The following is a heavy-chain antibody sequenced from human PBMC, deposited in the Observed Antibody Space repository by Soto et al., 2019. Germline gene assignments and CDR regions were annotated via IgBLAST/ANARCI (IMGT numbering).Heavy chain of an antibody. CDR1: GGSISSGGYY. CDR2: IYYSGTT. Sequence: SETLSLTCTVSGGSISSGGYYWSRIRQHPGKGLEWIGYIYYSGTTYYNPSLKSRVTISVDTSKNQFSLKLSSVSAADTALYYCARCSLVVVPAPGFDPWGRGTLVTVSS. CDR3: ARCSLVVVPAPGFDP. V-gene: IGHV4-31*03. D-gene: IGHD2-2*01. J-gene: IGHJ5*02.